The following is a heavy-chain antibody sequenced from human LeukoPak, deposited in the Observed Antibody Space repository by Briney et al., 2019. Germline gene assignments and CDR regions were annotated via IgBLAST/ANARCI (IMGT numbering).Heavy chain of an antibody. V-gene: IGHV1-2*06. CDR1: GYTFSDYY. CDR2: ISPNSGGT. CDR3: ARQLETTSWFDY. Sequence: ASVKGSCKASGYTFSDYYLHWVRLAPGQGLEWMGRISPNSGGTDYAQKFQGKVTMTRDASISTVYMDLNRLRSDDTAIYYCARQLETTSWFDYWGQGTLVIVSS. D-gene: IGHD2-2*01. J-gene: IGHJ4*02.